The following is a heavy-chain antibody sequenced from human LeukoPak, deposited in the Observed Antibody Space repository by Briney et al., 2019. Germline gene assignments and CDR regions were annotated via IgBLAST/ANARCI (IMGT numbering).Heavy chain of an antibody. J-gene: IGHJ4*02. CDR2: IYPGDSDT. V-gene: IGHV5-51*01. CDR3: ARRPCSSTSCPYDY. Sequence: GDSLKISCKGSGYSFTSNWIGWVRQMPGKGLEWMGIIYPGDSDTRYSPSFQGQVTISADKSISTAYLQWSSLKASDTAMYYCARRPCSSTSCPYDYWGQGTLVTVSS. D-gene: IGHD2-2*01. CDR1: GYSFTSNW.